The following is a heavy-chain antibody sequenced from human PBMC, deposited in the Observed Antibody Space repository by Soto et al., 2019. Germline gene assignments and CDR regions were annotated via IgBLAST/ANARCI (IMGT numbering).Heavy chain of an antibody. CDR2: LNSDGSIT. J-gene: IGHJ4*02. V-gene: IGHV3-74*01. CDR1: GFTFSGYW. CDR3: ARGGAYNGGWFS. Sequence: EVQLVESGGGLVQPGGSLRLSCAASGFTFSGYWMHWVRQSPGKGLVWVSRLNSDGSITSYADSVKGRFTNSRNNDKNTLYLQMSRLGAEDTAFYFCARGGAYNGGWFSWGQGTLVTVSS. D-gene: IGHD6-19*01.